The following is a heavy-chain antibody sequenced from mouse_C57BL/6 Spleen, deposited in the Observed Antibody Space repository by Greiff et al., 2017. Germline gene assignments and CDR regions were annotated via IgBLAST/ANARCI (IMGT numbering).Heavy chain of an antibody. CDR1: GFTFSSYG. Sequence: EVMLVESGGDLVKPGGSLKLSCAASGFTFSSYGMSWVRQTPDKRLEWVATISSGGSYTYYPDSVKGRFTISRDNAKTTLYLQMSSLNSEDTAMYYCARHVVASDYVDYWGQGTTLTVSS. D-gene: IGHD1-1*01. V-gene: IGHV5-6*01. CDR3: ARHVVASDYVDY. J-gene: IGHJ2*01. CDR2: ISSGGSYT.